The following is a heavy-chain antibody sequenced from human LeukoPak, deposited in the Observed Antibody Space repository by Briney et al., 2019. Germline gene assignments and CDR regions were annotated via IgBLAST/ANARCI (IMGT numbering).Heavy chain of an antibody. J-gene: IGHJ4*02. Sequence: PGGSLTLSCAASGFTFDDHAMHWVRQAPGKGLEWVSGISWNSGSIGYADSVKGRFTISRDNAKNSLYLQMNSLRAEDTALYYCAKDLRDGYNRPGDYFDYWGQGTLVTVSS. D-gene: IGHD5-24*01. CDR1: GFTFDDHA. CDR3: AKDLRDGYNRPGDYFDY. CDR2: ISWNSGSI. V-gene: IGHV3-9*01.